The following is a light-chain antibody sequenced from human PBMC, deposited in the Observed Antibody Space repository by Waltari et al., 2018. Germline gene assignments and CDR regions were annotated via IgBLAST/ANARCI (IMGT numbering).Light chain of an antibody. V-gene: IGLV2-23*02. CDR3: CSYAGSSTPFV. CDR2: EVS. CDR1: SSDAGRYNL. J-gene: IGLJ1*01. Sequence: QSALTQPASVSGSPGQSLTISGTGTSSDAGRYNLVSWYQQHPGKAPKLMIYEVSKRPSGVSNRFSGSKSGNTASLTISGLQAEDEADYYCCSYAGSSTPFVFGTGTKVTVL.